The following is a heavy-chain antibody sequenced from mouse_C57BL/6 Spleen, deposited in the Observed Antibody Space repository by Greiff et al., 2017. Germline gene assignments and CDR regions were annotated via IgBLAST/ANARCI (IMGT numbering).Heavy chain of an antibody. CDR3: ARDHDGSSYRFAY. CDR1: GYSITSGYY. V-gene: IGHV3-6*01. Sequence: DVKLVESGPGLVKPSQSLSLTCSVTGYSITSGYYWNWIRQFPGNKLEWMGYISYDGSNNYNPSLKNRISITRDTSKNQFFLKLNSVTTEDTATYYCARDHDGSSYRFAYWGQGTLVTVSA. CDR2: ISYDGSN. D-gene: IGHD1-1*01. J-gene: IGHJ3*01.